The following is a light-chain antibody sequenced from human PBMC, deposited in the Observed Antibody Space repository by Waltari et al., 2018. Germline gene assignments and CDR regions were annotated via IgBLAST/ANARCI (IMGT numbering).Light chain of an antibody. V-gene: IGKV3D-15*01. J-gene: IGKJ1*01. CDR3: QQYHNWPPWT. CDR1: QSVTTK. Sequence: EIVMTQSPATLSVSPGEGATLSCRASQSVTTKLAWYQLKPGQAPRLLIYDASSRATGIPARFSGSGFGTEFTFTISSLQSVDFAVYYCQQYHNWPPWTFGRGTKVETK. CDR2: DAS.